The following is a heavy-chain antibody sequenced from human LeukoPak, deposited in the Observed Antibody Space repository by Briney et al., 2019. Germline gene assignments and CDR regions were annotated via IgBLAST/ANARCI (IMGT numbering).Heavy chain of an antibody. J-gene: IGHJ4*02. CDR2: ISGSGGST. V-gene: IGHV3-23*01. CDR3: ARTDDCGDPWMDY. Sequence: GGCLRLSCAASGFTLSSYAMSWVRQAPGKGLEWVSAISGSGGSTYYADSVKGRFTISRDNSKNTLYLQMNSLRAEDTAVYYCARTDDCGDPWMDYSGQETLVSVST. CDR1: GFTLSSYA. D-gene: IGHD4-17*01.